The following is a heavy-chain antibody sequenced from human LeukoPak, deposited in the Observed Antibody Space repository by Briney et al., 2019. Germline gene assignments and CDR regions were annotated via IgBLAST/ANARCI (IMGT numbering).Heavy chain of an antibody. V-gene: IGHV4-59*08. CDR2: VYYSGST. D-gene: IGHD3-16*01. J-gene: IGHJ6*02. Sequence: PSETLSLTCTVSGASISGYYWSWIRQPPGKGLEWIGFVYYSGSTNYSPSLKSRATISIDTSKNQFSLRLSSVTAADTAVYYCARHGGVSGTYFPPHHYGMDVWGRGTTVTVSS. CDR3: ARHGGVSGTYFPPHHYGMDV. CDR1: GASISGYY.